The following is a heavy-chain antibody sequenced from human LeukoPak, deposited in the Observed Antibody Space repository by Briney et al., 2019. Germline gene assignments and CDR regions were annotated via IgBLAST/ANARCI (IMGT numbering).Heavy chain of an antibody. Sequence: GASVKVSCKASGYTFTSYGISWVRQAPGQGLEWMGWISAYNGNTNYAQKLQGRVTMTTDTSTSTAYMELRSLRSDDTAVYYCARDPYDSSGYYYQRPPFDYWGQGTLVTVSS. CDR1: GYTFTSYG. CDR3: ARDPYDSSGYYYQRPPFDY. D-gene: IGHD3-22*01. V-gene: IGHV1-18*01. CDR2: ISAYNGNT. J-gene: IGHJ4*02.